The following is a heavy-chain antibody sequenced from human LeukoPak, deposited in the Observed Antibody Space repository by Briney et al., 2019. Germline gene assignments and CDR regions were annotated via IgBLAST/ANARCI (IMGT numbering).Heavy chain of an antibody. CDR1: GGSFSDYY. D-gene: IGHD3-3*01. Sequence: PSETLSLTCTVCGGSFSDYYWNWIRQPPGKGLEWIGSIYYSGSTYYNPSLKSRVTISVDTSKNQFSLKLSSVTAADTAVYYCARVSGDFWSGYYWEVVYWGQGTLVTVSS. CDR2: IYYSGST. V-gene: IGHV4-39*01. J-gene: IGHJ4*02. CDR3: ARVSGDFWSGYYWEVVY.